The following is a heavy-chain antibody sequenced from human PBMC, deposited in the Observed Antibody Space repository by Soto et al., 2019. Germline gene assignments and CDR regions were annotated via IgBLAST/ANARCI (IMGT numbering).Heavy chain of an antibody. V-gene: IGHV1-69*13. CDR3: AIGLLGSSGWYIPFDY. CDR2: IIPIFGTA. CDR1: GGTFSSYA. Sequence: GASVKVSCKASGGTFSSYAISWVRQAPGQGLEWMGGIIPIFGTANYAQKFQGRVTITADESTSTAYMELSSLRSEDTAVYYCAIGLLGSSGWYIPFDYWGQGTLVMSPQ. D-gene: IGHD6-19*01. J-gene: IGHJ4*02.